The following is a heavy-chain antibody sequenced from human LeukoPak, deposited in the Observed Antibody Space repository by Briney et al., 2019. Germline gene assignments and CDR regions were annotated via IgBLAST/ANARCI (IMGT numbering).Heavy chain of an antibody. J-gene: IGHJ4*02. CDR2: IWNNGNMK. CDR1: GFTFSTYG. CDR3: ARDYYKNFDY. Sequence: PGGSLRLSCAASGFTFSTYGMHWVRQAPGMAPEWVAIIWNNGNMKYGDSVKGRFTISRDNSKNTLYLEMNSLRAEDTAVYYCARDYYKNFDYWGQGTLVTVSS. V-gene: IGHV3-33*01. D-gene: IGHD3-22*01.